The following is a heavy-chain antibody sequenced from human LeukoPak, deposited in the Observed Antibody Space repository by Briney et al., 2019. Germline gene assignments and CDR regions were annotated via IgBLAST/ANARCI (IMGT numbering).Heavy chain of an antibody. CDR3: ARGPLSYYYGMDV. Sequence: GGSLRLSCAASGFTFSSYGMHWVRQAPGKGLEWVAVISHDGSRTYYADSVKGRFTISRDNAKNSLYLQMNSLRAEDTAVYYCARGPLSYYYGMDVWGQGTTVTVSS. CDR1: GFTFSSYG. CDR2: ISHDGSRT. V-gene: IGHV3-30*03. J-gene: IGHJ6*02.